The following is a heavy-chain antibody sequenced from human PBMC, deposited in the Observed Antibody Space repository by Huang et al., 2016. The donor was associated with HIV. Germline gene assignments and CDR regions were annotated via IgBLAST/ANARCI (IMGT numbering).Heavy chain of an antibody. J-gene: IGHJ4*02. D-gene: IGHD4-17*01. CDR3: AKPSGDYEFFDF. V-gene: IGHV3-30*18. CDR2: ISNDGSRK. Sequence: QVHLEESGGGVVQPGRPLRLSCTASGFMFSTFGIDWVRQAPGKGLEGVAGISNDGSRKYYVDSGKGRFTISRDNSKNIVYLQMNSLRPEDTAVYYCAKPSGDYEFFDFWGQGTVVTVSS. CDR1: GFMFSTFG.